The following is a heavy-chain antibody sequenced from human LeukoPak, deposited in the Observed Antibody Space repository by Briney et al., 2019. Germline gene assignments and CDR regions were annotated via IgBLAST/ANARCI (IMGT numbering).Heavy chain of an antibody. CDR2: IYHSGST. V-gene: IGHV4-4*02. D-gene: IGHD3-10*01. CDR3: AISYGSGSSDSAYWYFDL. J-gene: IGHJ2*01. Sequence: SETLSLTCAVSGGSISSSNWWSWVRQPPGKGLEWIGEIYHSGSTNYNPSLKSRVTISVDKSKNQFSLKLSSVTAADTAVYYCAISYGSGSSDSAYWYFDLWGRGTLVTVSS. CDR1: GGSISSSNW.